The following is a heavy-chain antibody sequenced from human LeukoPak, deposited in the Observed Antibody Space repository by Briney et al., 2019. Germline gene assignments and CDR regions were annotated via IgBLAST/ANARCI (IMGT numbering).Heavy chain of an antibody. J-gene: IGHJ4*02. CDR3: ARDSRAGVSGYLDY. V-gene: IGHV4-38-2*02. CDR2: IYHSGSI. D-gene: IGHD3-10*01. CDR1: GYSISSGYY. Sequence: PSETLSLTCAVSGYSISSGYYWGWIRQPPGKGLEWIGSIYHSGSIYYNPSLKSRVTISVDTSKNQFSLKMSSVTAAATAVYYCARDSRAGVSGYLDYWGQGTLVTVSS.